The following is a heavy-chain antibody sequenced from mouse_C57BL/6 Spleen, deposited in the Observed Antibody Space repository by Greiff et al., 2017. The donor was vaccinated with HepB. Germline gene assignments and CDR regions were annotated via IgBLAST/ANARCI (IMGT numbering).Heavy chain of an antibody. D-gene: IGHD1-1*01. CDR1: GYSITSGYY. V-gene: IGHV3-6*01. Sequence: EVKLMESGPGLVKPSQSLSLTCSVTGYSITSGYYWNWIRQFPGNKLEWMGYISYDGSNNYNPSLKNRIPITRDTSKNQFFLKLNSVTTEDTATYYCAREGNLITTVVANWYFDVWGTGTTVTVSS. CDR2: ISYDGSN. J-gene: IGHJ1*03. CDR3: AREGNLITTVVANWYFDV.